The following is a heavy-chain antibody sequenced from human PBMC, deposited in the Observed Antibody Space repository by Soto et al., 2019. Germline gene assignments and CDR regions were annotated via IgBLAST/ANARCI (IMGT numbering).Heavy chain of an antibody. D-gene: IGHD3-3*01. Sequence: KPSETLSLTCAVYGGSVNGYYWNWIRQPPGKGLEWIGEINRTGGTHNNPSLKSRVTLSVDTSKNQFTLKLSSVTAADTAIYYCATRITVFGLLIPPFDPWGQGTQVTVSS. CDR1: GGSVNGYY. V-gene: IGHV4-34*01. J-gene: IGHJ5*02. CDR3: ATRITVFGLLIPPFDP. CDR2: INRTGGT.